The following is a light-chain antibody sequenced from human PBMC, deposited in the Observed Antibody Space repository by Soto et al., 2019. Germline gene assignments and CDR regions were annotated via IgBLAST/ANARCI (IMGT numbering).Light chain of an antibody. CDR2: GAS. Sequence: EIVMTQSPATLSVSSGERATLSCRASQSVRSNLAWYQQKPGQAPRLLIYGASFRATGVPARFSGSGSGTDLTLTNKSLPFGCFGIYYRQQVNYRPFMYTFGQGTKLEIK. J-gene: IGKJ2*01. CDR3: QQVNYRPFMYT. CDR1: QSVRSN. V-gene: IGKV3-15*01.